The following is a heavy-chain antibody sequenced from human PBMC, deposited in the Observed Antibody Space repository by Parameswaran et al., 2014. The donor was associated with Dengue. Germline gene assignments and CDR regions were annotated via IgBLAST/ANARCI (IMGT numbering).Heavy chain of an antibody. J-gene: IGHJ5*02. CDR2: INHSGST. CDR3: ARVLPDRRLVVAATGDWFDP. V-gene: IGHV4-34*01. Sequence: WIRQPPGKGLEWIGEINHSGSTNYNPSLKSRVTISVDTSKNQFSLKLSSVTAADTAVYYCARVLPDRRLVVAATGDWFDPWGQGTLVTVSS. D-gene: IGHD2-15*01.